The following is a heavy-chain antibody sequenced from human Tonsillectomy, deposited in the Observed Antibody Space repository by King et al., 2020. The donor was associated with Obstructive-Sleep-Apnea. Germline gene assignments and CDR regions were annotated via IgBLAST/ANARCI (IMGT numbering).Heavy chain of an antibody. CDR1: GFTFSSYA. Sequence: VQLVESGGGVVQPGRSLRLSCAASGFTFSSYAMHWVRQAPGKGLEWVAVISYDGSNKYYADSVKGRFTISRDNSKNTLYLLMNSLRAEDTAVYYCARDTGGYSYGPFDPWGQGTLVTVSS. J-gene: IGHJ5*02. CDR3: ARDTGGYSYGPFDP. D-gene: IGHD5-18*01. V-gene: IGHV3-30*04. CDR2: ISYDGSNK.